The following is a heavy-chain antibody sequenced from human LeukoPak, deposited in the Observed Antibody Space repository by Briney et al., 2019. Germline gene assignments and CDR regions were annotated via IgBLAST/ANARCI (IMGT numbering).Heavy chain of an antibody. V-gene: IGHV4-59*01. Sequence: SETLSLTCTVSGGSISSCYWSWIRQPPGKGLEWIGYIYYSGSTNYNPSLKSRVTISVDTSKNQFSLKLSSVTAADTAVYYCARAVPDYDILTGYLAPIDAFDIWGQGTMVTVSS. CDR3: ARAVPDYDILTGYLAPIDAFDI. J-gene: IGHJ3*02. CDR1: GGSISSCY. CDR2: IYYSGST. D-gene: IGHD3-9*01.